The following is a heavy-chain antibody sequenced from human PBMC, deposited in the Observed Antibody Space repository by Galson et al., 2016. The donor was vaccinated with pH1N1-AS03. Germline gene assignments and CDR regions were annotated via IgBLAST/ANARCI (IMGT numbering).Heavy chain of an antibody. CDR3: VAYDCGRPDF. J-gene: IGHJ4*02. CDR1: GFTLSAYW. V-gene: IGHV3-74*03. CDR2: ISRDGSTR. Sequence: SLRLSCAVSGFTLSAYWMYWVRQTPGKRPVWVSRISRDGSTREHADSVKGRFSVSRDNARNTLHLHMSNLRDDDTAVYCCVAYDCGRPDFWGQGTLVTVSS. D-gene: IGHD3-16*01.